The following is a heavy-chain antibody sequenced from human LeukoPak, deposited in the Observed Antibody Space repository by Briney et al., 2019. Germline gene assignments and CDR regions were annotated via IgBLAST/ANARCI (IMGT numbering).Heavy chain of an antibody. D-gene: IGHD2-21*02. V-gene: IGHV4-59*01. CDR2: VFYSGGT. CDR3: ARVGDYFFEY. Sequence: SETLSLTCTVSGGSISTYYWSWIRQPPGKGLEWIGYVFYSGGTRYSPSLKSRVTVSVDTSKNQFSLKPTSVTAADTAVYYCARVGDYFFEYWGQGTLVTVSS. CDR1: GGSISTYY. J-gene: IGHJ4*02.